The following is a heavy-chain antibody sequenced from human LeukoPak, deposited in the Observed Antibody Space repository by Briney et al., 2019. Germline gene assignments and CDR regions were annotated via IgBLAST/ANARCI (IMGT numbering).Heavy chain of an antibody. V-gene: IGHV3-30*18. CDR2: ISYDGSNK. CDR3: AKGAGYGGTGDWFDP. CDR1: GFTFSSYG. Sequence: PGRSLRLSCAASGFTFSSYGMHWVRQAPGKGLEWVAVISYDGSNKYYADSVKGRFTISRDNSKNTLYLQMNSLGAEDTAVYYCAKGAGYGGTGDWFDPWGQGTLVTVSS. D-gene: IGHD4-23*01. J-gene: IGHJ5*02.